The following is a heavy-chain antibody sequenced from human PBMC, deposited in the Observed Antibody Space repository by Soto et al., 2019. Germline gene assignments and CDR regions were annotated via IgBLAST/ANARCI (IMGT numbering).Heavy chain of an antibody. CDR3: ASRRLKQWLVVGWFDP. CDR2: IIPIFGTA. CDR1: GGTFSSYA. J-gene: IGHJ5*02. Sequence: ASVKVSCKASGGTFSSYAISWVRQAPGQGLEWMGGIIPIFGTANYAQKFQGRVTITADESTSTAYMELSSLRSEDTAVYYCASRRLKQWLVVGWFDPWGQGTLVTVSS. D-gene: IGHD6-19*01. V-gene: IGHV1-69*13.